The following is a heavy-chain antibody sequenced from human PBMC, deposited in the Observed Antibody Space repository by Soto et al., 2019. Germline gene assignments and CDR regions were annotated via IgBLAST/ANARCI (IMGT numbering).Heavy chain of an antibody. J-gene: IGHJ4*01. D-gene: IGHD2-15*01. Sequence: EVQLVESGEGLVQPGGSLRLSCAASGFTFSSYNIHWIRQAPGKGLEFVSAISRSGDRTYYADSVKGRFTITRDNSKNTVWLQMGSLRAEDMAGYYCARARCSSGQCYYFDYWGRGARVSVSS. CDR3: ARARCSSGQCYYFDY. V-gene: IGHV3-64*02. CDR1: GFTFSSYN. CDR2: ISRSGDRT.